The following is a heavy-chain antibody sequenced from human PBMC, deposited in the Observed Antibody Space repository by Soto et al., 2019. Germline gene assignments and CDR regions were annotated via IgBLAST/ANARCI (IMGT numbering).Heavy chain of an antibody. J-gene: IGHJ6*02. CDR2: ISGSGGST. V-gene: IGHV3-23*01. CDR3: AKGLSGGHFSRPYGMDV. CDR1: GFTFSSYA. Sequence: SGGSLRLSCAASGFTFSSYAMSWVRQAPGKGLEWVSAISGSGGSTYYADSVKGRFTISRDNSKNTLYLQMNSLRAEDTAVYYCAKGLSGGHFSRPYGMDVWGQGTTVTVSS. D-gene: IGHD2-21*01.